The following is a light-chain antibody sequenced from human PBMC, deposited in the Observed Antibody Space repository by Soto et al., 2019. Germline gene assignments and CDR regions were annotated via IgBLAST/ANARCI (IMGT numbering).Light chain of an antibody. Sequence: DIQMTQSPTSLSASVGDRVTITCRASQGIRNYVAWYQQKPGKAPKLLIYAASTLQSGVPCRFSGSGSGTDFTLTINSLEPEDVATYSWQQDRSVPVFGPGTKLEIK. CDR2: AAS. CDR3: QQDRSVPV. J-gene: IGKJ3*01. CDR1: QGIRNY. V-gene: IGKV1-27*01.